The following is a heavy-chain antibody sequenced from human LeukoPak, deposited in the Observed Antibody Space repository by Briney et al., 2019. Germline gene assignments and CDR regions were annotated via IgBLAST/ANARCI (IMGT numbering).Heavy chain of an antibody. Sequence: ASVKVSCKASGYTFTGYYMHWVRQAPGQGLEWLGRINPNSGGTNYAQKFQGRVTMTRDTSINTAYMELSRLRSDDTAVYYCARDDTGVERHTLLGVLSYYYYYGMDVWGQGTTVTVSS. D-gene: IGHD1-1*01. CDR2: INPNSGGT. CDR3: ARDDTGVERHTLLGVLSYYYYYGMDV. V-gene: IGHV1-2*06. CDR1: GYTFTGYY. J-gene: IGHJ6*02.